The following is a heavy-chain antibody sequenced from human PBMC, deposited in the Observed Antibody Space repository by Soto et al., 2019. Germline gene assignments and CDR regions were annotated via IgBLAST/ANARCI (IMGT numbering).Heavy chain of an antibody. CDR1: GFTFSSYG. V-gene: IGHV3-30*18. Sequence: GGSLRLSCAGSGFTFSSYGVHWVRQAPGKGLEWVALISYDGGNEKYTESVKDRFTISRDDSHNVAYLQMSSLRTEDTAMYYCAKDRYSGTYPTDFDYWGQGSLVTVPQ. CDR3: AKDRYSGTYPTDFDY. D-gene: IGHD1-26*01. J-gene: IGHJ4*02. CDR2: ISYDGGNE.